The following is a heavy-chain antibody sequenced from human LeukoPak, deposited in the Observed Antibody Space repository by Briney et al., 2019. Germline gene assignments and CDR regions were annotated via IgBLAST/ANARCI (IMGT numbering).Heavy chain of an antibody. CDR1: GFTFSSYA. CDR2: ISGSGGST. D-gene: IGHD6-19*01. V-gene: IGHV3-23*01. CDR3: AKLPVAGLYFDY. J-gene: IGHJ4*02. Sequence: GGSLRLSCAASGFTFSSYAMSWVRQAPGKGLEWIPAISGSGGSTYYVDSVRGRFTISRDNSKNTLYLQMNSLRVEDTAVYYCAKLPVAGLYFDYWGQGTLVTVSS.